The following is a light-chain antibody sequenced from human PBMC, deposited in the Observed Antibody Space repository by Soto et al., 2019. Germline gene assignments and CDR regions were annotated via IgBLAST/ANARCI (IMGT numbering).Light chain of an antibody. J-gene: IGLJ1*01. CDR1: SSDVGGYNY. CDR2: DVS. CDR3: CSYAGSYTYV. V-gene: IGLV2-11*01. Sequence: QSALRHPRSVCWSPGESVTISCTGTSSDVGGYNYVSWYQQHPGKAPKLMIYDVSRRPSGVPDRFSGSKSGNTASLTISGLQAEDEADHYCCSYAGSYTYVFATGTKVTVL.